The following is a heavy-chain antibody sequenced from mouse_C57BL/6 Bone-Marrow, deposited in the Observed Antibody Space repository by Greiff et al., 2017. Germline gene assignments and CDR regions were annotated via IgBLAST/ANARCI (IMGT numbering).Heavy chain of an antibody. V-gene: IGHV1-53*01. Sequence: QVHVKQPGTELVKPGASVKLSCKASGYTFTSSWMHWVKQRPGHGLEWIGNINPSNGGTNYNEKFKSKAPLTVDKASSTAYMQLSSLTSEDSAVYYSARGDNYASYYFDYWGQGTTLTVSS. J-gene: IGHJ2*01. CDR1: GYTFTSSW. CDR2: INPSNGGT. D-gene: IGHD1-3*01. CDR3: ARGDNYASYYFDY.